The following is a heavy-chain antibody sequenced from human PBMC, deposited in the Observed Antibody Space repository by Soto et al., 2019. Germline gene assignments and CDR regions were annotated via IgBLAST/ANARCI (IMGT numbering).Heavy chain of an antibody. J-gene: IGHJ6*02. CDR3: AKDRITMVRGVLRNYSGMEV. CDR2: IYSGGST. Sequence: XVSLRLSCAASGFTVSSNYMSWVRQAPGKGLEWVSVIYSGGSTYYADSVKGRFTISRNNSKNTPYLQMNSLRAEDTAVDYCAKDRITMVRGVLRNYSGMEVWGQGTTVTVSS. D-gene: IGHD3-10*01. CDR1: GFTVSSNY. V-gene: IGHV3-53*01.